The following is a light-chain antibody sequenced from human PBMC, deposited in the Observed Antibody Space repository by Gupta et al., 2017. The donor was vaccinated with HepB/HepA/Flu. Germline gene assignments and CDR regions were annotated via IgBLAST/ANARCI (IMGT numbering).Light chain of an antibody. CDR3: QSADTNTYPL. CDR1: ALPNQY. V-gene: IGLV3-25*03. J-gene: IGLJ3*02. Sequence: YELPQPPSVSGSLGETVRIACSGDALPNQYDYWYQQKPGQAPVVIIYKDNERPSGIPERFSESSSGTRATLTISGVQAEDEADYYCQSADTNTYPLFGGGTKLTVL. CDR2: KDN.